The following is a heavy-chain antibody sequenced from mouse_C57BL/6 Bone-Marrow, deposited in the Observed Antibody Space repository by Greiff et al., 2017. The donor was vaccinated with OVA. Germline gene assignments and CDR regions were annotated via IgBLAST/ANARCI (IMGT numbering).Heavy chain of an antibody. J-gene: IGHJ4*01. Sequence: QVQLQQPGAELVKPGASVKMSCKASGYTFTRYWITWVKQRPGQGLEWIGDIYPGSGSTNYNEKFKSKATLTVDTSSSTAYMQLSSLTSEDSAVYYCARDDGYYFYAMDYWGQGTSVTVSS. V-gene: IGHV1-55*01. CDR2: IYPGSGST. D-gene: IGHD2-3*01. CDR3: ARDDGYYFYAMDY. CDR1: GYTFTRYW.